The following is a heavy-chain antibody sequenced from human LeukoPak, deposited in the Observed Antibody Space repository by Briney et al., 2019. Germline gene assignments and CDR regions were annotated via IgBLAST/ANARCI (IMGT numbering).Heavy chain of an antibody. V-gene: IGHV1-2*02. CDR1: GYTFTGYY. CDR2: INPNSGGT. D-gene: IGHD3-10*01. CDR3: ARVGMVRGAHQTYFYFDY. Sequence: ASVKVSCKASGYTFTGYYMHWVRQAPGQGLEWMGWINPNSGGTNYAQKFQGRVTMTRDTSISTAYMELSRLRSDDTAVYYCARVGMVRGAHQTYFYFDYWGQGTLVTVSS. J-gene: IGHJ4*02.